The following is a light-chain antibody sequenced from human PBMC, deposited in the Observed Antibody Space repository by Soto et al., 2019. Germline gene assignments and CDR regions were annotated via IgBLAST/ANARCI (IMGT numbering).Light chain of an antibody. V-gene: IGKV3-20*01. CDR2: AAS. CDR3: QYYGNSRIT. J-gene: IGKJ5*01. Sequence: EIVLTQSPGTLSLSPGERVTLSCRASQSVNNNFLSWYQQKPGQAPRLLMYAASSGDTGIPDRFSGSGSGTDFTLTINRLEPEDFGVYYCQYYGNSRITFGQGTRLEIK. CDR1: QSVNNNF.